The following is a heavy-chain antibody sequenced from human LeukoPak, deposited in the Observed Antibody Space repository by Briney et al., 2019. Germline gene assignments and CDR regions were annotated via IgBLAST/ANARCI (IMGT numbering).Heavy chain of an antibody. V-gene: IGHV3-48*01. Sequence: GGSLRQCFAAPGFTFSSPTMNWVRQAPGKGLEWVSYISRTSSTLYYADSVKGRFTISRENAKDSLYLQMNSLRAEDTAVYYCARDTAAVGNYGYWGQGTLVTVSS. CDR2: ISRTSSTL. CDR3: ARDTAAVGNYGY. D-gene: IGHD6-13*01. J-gene: IGHJ4*02. CDR1: GFTFSSPT.